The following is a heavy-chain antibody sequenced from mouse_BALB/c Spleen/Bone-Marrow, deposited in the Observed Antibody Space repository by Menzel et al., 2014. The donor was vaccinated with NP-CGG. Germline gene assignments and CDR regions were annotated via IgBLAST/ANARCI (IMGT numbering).Heavy chain of an antibody. CDR2: VYPGNSDT. Sequence: VQLKQSGTVLARPGASVKMSCKASGYIFTSYWMHWVKQRPGQGLEWIGAVYPGNSDTTYNQKFKGKAKLTAVTSASTAYMELSSLTNEDSAVYYCTFLVKEDFAYWGQGTLVTVSA. CDR3: TFLVKEDFAY. V-gene: IGHV1-5*01. J-gene: IGHJ3*01. CDR1: GYIFTSYW. D-gene: IGHD2-10*02.